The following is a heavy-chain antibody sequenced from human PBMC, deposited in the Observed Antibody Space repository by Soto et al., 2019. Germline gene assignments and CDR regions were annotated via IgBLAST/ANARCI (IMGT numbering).Heavy chain of an antibody. CDR2: ISSSGSTI. J-gene: IGHJ4*02. V-gene: IGHV3-11*01. Sequence: QVQLVESGGGLVKPGGSLRLSCAASGFTFSDYSMSWIRQAPGKGREWVSYISSSGSTIYYADSVKGRFTISRDNAKNSLYLQMNSLRAEDTAVYYGARDQRYYDYIWGSYRYVFDYWGQGTLVTVSS. D-gene: IGHD3-16*02. CDR1: GFTFSDYS. CDR3: ARDQRYYDYIWGSYRYVFDY.